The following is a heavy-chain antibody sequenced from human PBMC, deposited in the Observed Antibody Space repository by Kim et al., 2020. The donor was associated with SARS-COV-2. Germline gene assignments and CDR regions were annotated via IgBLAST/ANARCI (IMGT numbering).Heavy chain of an antibody. Sequence: GGSLRLSCAASGFTFSSYGMHWVRQAPGKGLEWVTVIWYDGTNKYYADSVKGRFTISRDNSKNTLYLQMNSLRAEDTAVYYCARGGPGWNLAAAGYYFEYWGQGTLVTVSS. D-gene: IGHD6-13*01. J-gene: IGHJ4*02. CDR3: ARGGPGWNLAAAGYYFEY. V-gene: IGHV3-33*01. CDR2: IWYDGTNK. CDR1: GFTFSSYG.